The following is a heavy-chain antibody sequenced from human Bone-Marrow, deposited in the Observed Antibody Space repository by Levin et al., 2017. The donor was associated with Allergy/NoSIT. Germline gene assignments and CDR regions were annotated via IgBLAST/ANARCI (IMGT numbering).Heavy chain of an antibody. V-gene: IGHV3-53*01. CDR3: ARVEMATINFDQ. J-gene: IGHJ4*02. CDR2: IYTGGKI. D-gene: IGHD5-24*01. CDR1: GFTVSSDY. Sequence: GESLKISCAASGFTVSSDYMSWVRQAPGKGLEWVSTIYTGGKIHYADSVKGRLSISRDNSKNTLYLQMNHLRAEDTAVYYCARVEMATINFDQWGQGTLVTVSS.